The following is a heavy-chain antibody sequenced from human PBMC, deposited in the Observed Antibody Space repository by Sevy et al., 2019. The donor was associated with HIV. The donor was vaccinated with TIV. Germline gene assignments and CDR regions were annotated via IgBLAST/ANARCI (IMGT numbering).Heavy chain of an antibody. CDR3: ARVPVQLERPYYFDY. J-gene: IGHJ4*02. CDR2: VYHSGTT. CDR1: DGSISSGYW. D-gene: IGHD1-1*01. V-gene: IGHV4-4*02. Sequence: SETLSLTCAASDGSISSGYWWSWVRQPPGKGLEWIGDVYHSGTTKYNPSLKSRVTISVDKSKNQFSLKLTSVTAADTAVYYCARVPVQLERPYYFDYWGQGTLVTVSS.